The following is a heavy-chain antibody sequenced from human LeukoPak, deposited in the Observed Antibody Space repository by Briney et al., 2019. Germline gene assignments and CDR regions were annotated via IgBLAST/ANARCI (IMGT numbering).Heavy chain of an antibody. CDR3: ARGLLDIVVVPAAKGVNYYYYYMDV. J-gene: IGHJ6*03. D-gene: IGHD2-2*03. CDR1: GYTFTSYD. CDR2: MNPNSGNT. Sequence: ASVKVSCKASGYTFTSYDINWVRQATGQGLEWMGWMNPNSGNTGYAQKFQGRVTMTRNTSISTAYMELSSLRSEDTAVYYCARGLLDIVVVPAAKGVNYYYYYMDVWGKGTTVTVSS. V-gene: IGHV1-8*01.